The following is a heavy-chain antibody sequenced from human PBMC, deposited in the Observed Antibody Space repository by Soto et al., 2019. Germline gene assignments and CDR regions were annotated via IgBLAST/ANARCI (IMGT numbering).Heavy chain of an antibody. CDR3: AKEMYSSGFFDY. Sequence: GGSLRLSCAASRFTFSSYSMNWVRQAPGKGLEWVSAISGSAGRTYYADSVRGRFTISRDNSRNTLYLQMNSLRAEDTALYYCAKEMYSSGFFDYWGQGTLVTVSS. CDR2: ISGSAGRT. J-gene: IGHJ4*02. D-gene: IGHD6-19*01. CDR1: RFTFSSYS. V-gene: IGHV3-23*01.